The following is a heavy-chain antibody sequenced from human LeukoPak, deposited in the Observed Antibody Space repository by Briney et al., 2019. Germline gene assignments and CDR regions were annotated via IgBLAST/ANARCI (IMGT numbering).Heavy chain of an antibody. CDR3: ARHGDFPFTRYYCYMDV. CDR1: GGTFSSYA. J-gene: IGHJ6*03. CDR2: IISIFGTA. Sequence: SVKVSCKASGGTFSSYAISWVRQAPGQGLEWMGGIISIFGTANYAQKFQGRVTITTDESTSTAYMELSSLRSEDTAVYYCARHGDFPFTRYYCYMDVWGKGTTVTVSS. V-gene: IGHV1-69*05. D-gene: IGHD4-17*01.